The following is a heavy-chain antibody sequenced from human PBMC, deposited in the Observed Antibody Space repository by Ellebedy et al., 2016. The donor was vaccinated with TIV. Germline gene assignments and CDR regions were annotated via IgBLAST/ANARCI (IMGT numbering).Heavy chain of an antibody. CDR3: ARDRDAFMASFYYYGLDV. J-gene: IGHJ6*02. D-gene: IGHD3-3*02. CDR1: GYTFTSYY. Sequence: AASVKVSCKASGYTFTSYYIHWVRQAPGQGLEWMGMIKPRGGSSTYAQRFQGRVTMTSETSTRTVYMELSGLRSEDTAVYYCARDRDAFMASFYYYGLDVWGQGTTVTVSS. V-gene: IGHV1-46*01. CDR2: IKPRGGSS.